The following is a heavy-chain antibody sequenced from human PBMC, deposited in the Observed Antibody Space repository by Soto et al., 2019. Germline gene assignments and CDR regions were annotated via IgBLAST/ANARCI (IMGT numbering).Heavy chain of an antibody. CDR2: ISGSGVST. D-gene: IGHD5-12*01. CDR3: AKMYRGYSGYIQS. Sequence: GGSLRLSCATSGFTFTNYAMTWVRQGPGKGLEWVSSISGSGVSTYFADSVKGRFTISRDNSKNTLFLHMNSLRAEDTAVYYCAKMYRGYSGYIQSWGQGTLVTVSS. J-gene: IGHJ5*02. CDR1: GFTFTNYA. V-gene: IGHV3-23*01.